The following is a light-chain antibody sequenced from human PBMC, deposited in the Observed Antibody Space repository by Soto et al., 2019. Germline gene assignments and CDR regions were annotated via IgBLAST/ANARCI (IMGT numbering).Light chain of an antibody. CDR3: QQFGDSPPAFT. CDR1: QSVRSKY. Sequence: ESMLTQSPATLSLSPGERATLSCRASQSVRSKYSTCYQQQPGQAPRLLIYGASLRATGVPDRFSGSGSGTAFTLTISRLEPEDVAVDYCQQFGDSPPAFTFGQGTKLEI. CDR2: GAS. V-gene: IGKV3-20*01. J-gene: IGKJ2*01.